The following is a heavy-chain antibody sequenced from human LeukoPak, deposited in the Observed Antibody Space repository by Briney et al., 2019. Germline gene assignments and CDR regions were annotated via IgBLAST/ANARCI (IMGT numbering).Heavy chain of an antibody. J-gene: IGHJ4*02. CDR3: ARGAFYFDY. V-gene: IGHV4-59*01. CDR1: GDSISTYY. Sequence: SETLSLICTVSGDSISTYYWSWIRQSPGKGLEWIAYIYYRGTTNYNPSLKSRVTISADTSKTQFSLILSSVTAADTAVYYCARGAFYFDYWGQGTLVTVSS. CDR2: IYYRGTT.